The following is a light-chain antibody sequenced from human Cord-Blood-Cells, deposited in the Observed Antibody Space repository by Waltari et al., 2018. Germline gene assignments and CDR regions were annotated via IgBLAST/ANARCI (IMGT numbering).Light chain of an antibody. CDR1: QSVSSSY. CDR3: QQYGSSPPT. V-gene: IGKV3-20*01. CDR2: GAS. Sequence: ELVFTQSPGTLSLSPGERATLSCRASQSVSSSYLAWYQQKPGQAPRLLIYGASSRATGIPDRFSGSGSGTDFTLTISRLEPEDFAVYYCQQYGSSPPTFGQGTRLEIK. J-gene: IGKJ5*01.